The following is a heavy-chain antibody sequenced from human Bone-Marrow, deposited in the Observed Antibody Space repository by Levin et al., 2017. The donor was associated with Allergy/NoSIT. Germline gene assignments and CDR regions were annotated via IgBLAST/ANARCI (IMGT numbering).Heavy chain of an antibody. J-gene: IGHJ4*02. Sequence: GGSLRLSCAASGFIFSDNAMTWVRQAPGKGPEWVASISARGGSAYHADAVKGRFTVSRDNSKNTLYLQMSSLRVEDTAIYFCARRRVIGLWGQGTLVTVSS. CDR1: GFIFSDNA. D-gene: IGHD2-21*01. V-gene: IGHV3-23*01. CDR2: ISARGGSA. CDR3: ARRRVIGL.